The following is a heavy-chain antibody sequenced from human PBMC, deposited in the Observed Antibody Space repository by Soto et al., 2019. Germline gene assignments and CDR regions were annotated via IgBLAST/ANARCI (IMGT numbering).Heavy chain of an antibody. Sequence: ASVKVAWKESGYTFTSYYMHWVRQAPGQGLECMGIINPSGGSTSYAQKSQGRVTMPRXTXXSXXXMELXXLLXEDTAVYYCARDCSSGCRFKGYYYYCMDVWG. J-gene: IGHJ6*02. CDR2: INPSGGST. CDR3: ARDCSSGCRFKGYYYYCMDV. CDR1: GYTFTSYY. V-gene: IGHV1-46*01. D-gene: IGHD6-19*01.